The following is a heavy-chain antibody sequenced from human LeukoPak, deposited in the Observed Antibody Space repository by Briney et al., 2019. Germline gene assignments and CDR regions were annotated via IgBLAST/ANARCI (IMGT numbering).Heavy chain of an antibody. V-gene: IGHV4-34*01. Sequence: SETLSLTCAVYGGSFSGYYWSWIRQPPGKGLEWVGEINHSGSTNYNPSLKSRVTISVDTSKNQFSLKLSSVTAADTAVYYCARESEWGRDYYYYYYMDVWGKGTTVTISS. D-gene: IGHD1-26*01. CDR1: GGSFSGYY. J-gene: IGHJ6*03. CDR2: INHSGST. CDR3: ARESEWGRDYYYYYYMDV.